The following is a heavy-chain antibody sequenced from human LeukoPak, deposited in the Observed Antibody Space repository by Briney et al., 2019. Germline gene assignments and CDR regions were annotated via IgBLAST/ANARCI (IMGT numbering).Heavy chain of an antibody. V-gene: IGHV3-21*01. CDR2: ISSSSNYI. Sequence: GGSLRLSCAASGFTFSSFSMNWVRQAPGKGLEWVSSISSSSNYIYYADSVRGRFTISRDNAKNSLSLQMNSLRVEDTAVYYCARDLDGNYGWHFDLWGRGTLVTVSS. CDR1: GFTFSSFS. CDR3: ARDLDGNYGWHFDL. J-gene: IGHJ2*01. D-gene: IGHD3-22*01.